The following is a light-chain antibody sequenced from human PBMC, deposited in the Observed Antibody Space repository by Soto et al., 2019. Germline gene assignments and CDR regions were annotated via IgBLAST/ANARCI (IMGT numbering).Light chain of an antibody. CDR2: GTR. CDR3: QSYDSSLSGPYV. V-gene: IGLV1-40*01. CDR1: SSNIGAGFD. Sequence: QSFLTHPPSLSGAPGQRVTISCTGSSSNIGAGFDVHWYQQLPGTAPQLLIFGTRNRPSGVPDRFSGSKSGTSASLAITGLQAEDEAHYYCQSYDSSLSGPYVFGTGTKVTVL. J-gene: IGLJ1*01.